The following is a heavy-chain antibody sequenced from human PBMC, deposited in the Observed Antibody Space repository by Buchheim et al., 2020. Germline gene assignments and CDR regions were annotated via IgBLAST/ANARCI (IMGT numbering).Heavy chain of an antibody. J-gene: IGHJ6*02. V-gene: IGHV4-4*02. Sequence: QVQLQESGPGLVKPSGTLSLTCAVSGGSISSSNWWSWVRQPPGKGLEWIGEIYHSGSTNYNPSLKSRVSISVDKSKNQFSLKLSSVTAADTAVYYCARAAKNYDILTGYHVIYGMDVWGQGTT. CDR3: ARAAKNYDILTGYHVIYGMDV. CDR1: GGSISSSNW. D-gene: IGHD3-9*01. CDR2: IYHSGST.